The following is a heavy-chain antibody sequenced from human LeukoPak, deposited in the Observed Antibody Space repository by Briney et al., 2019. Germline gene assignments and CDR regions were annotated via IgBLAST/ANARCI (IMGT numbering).Heavy chain of an antibody. CDR2: IDPKSGGT. V-gene: IGHV1-2*06. CDR3: VRVVRLGELSFPFDY. D-gene: IGHD3-16*02. CDR1: GYTFSGYY. Sequence: GASVKVSCKTSGYTFSGYYMHWVRQAPGQGLEWMGRIDPKSGGTKYAQNFQGRVTMTSDTSITAAYMELSRLSSDDTAVYYCVRVVRLGELSFPFDYWGQGTLVTVSS. J-gene: IGHJ4*02.